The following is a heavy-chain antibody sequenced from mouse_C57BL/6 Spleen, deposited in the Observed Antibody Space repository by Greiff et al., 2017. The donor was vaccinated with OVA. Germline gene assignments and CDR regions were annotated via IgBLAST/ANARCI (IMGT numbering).Heavy chain of an antibody. CDR1: GYAFSSSW. CDR3: AKSYYGSSPFAY. Sequence: VQLQQSGPELVKPGASVTISCKASGYAFSSSWMNWVKQRPGKGLEWIGRIYPGDGDTNYNGKFKGKATLTADKSSSTAYMQLSSLTSEDSAVYFCAKSYYGSSPFAYWGQGTLVTVSA. J-gene: IGHJ3*01. V-gene: IGHV1-82*01. CDR2: IYPGDGDT. D-gene: IGHD1-1*01.